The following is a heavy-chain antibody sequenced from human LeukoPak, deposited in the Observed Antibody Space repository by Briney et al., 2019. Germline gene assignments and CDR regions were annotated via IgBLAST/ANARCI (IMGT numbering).Heavy chain of an antibody. D-gene: IGHD3-10*01. V-gene: IGHV4-39*01. CDR1: GGSISSNNYY. J-gene: IGHJ4*02. CDR2: IYYSGST. Sequence: KTSETLSLTCTVSGGSISSNNYYWGWIRQPPGKGLEWIGTIYYSGSTYYNPSLKSRVTMSIDTSKNQFSLKMSSVTAADTAVYYCARQSVGFGEFNFDYWGQGTLVTVSS. CDR3: ARQSVGFGEFNFDY.